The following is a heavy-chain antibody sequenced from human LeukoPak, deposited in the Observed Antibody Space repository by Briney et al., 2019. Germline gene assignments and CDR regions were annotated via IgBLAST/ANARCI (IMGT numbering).Heavy chain of an antibody. J-gene: IGHJ1*01. V-gene: IGHV4-38-2*02. CDR1: GYSISSGYY. CDR2: IYHSGST. Sequence: SETLSLTCTVSGYSISSGYYWGWIRPPPGKGLEWIGSIYHSGSTYYNPSLKSRVTISVDTSKNQFSLKLSSVTAADTAVYYCARGRRIAAAGGGEYFQHWGQGTLVTVSS. CDR3: ARGRRIAAAGGGEYFQH. D-gene: IGHD6-13*01.